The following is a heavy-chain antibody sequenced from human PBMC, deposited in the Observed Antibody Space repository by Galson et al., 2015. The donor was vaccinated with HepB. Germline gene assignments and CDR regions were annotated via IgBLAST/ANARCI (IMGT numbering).Heavy chain of an antibody. CDR3: ARDHDDSSGYYRSQGYGMDV. D-gene: IGHD3-22*01. J-gene: IGHJ6*02. CDR2: IKQDGTER. V-gene: IGHV3-7*01. Sequence: SLRLSCAASRLTFSSYWMSWVRQAPGKGLEWVANIKQDGTERYYVDSVKGRFTISRDNARNSLYLQMNSLRAEDTAVYYCARDHDDSSGYYRSQGYGMDVWGQGTTVTVSS. CDR1: RLTFSSYW.